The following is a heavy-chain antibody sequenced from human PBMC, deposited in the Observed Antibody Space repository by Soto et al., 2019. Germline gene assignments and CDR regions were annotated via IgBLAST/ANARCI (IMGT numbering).Heavy chain of an antibody. CDR1: GGSISSYF. Sequence: SETLSLTCSVSGGSISSYFWSWIRQPPGKGLEWIGSVYYSGTTTYNPSLESRVTISGGPSKNHLSLKLSSVTAADTAVYYCARDEAALAPRLFVYWGQGTLVTVSS. V-gene: IGHV4-59*01. CDR3: ARDEAALAPRLFVY. D-gene: IGHD6-25*01. J-gene: IGHJ4*02. CDR2: VYYSGTT.